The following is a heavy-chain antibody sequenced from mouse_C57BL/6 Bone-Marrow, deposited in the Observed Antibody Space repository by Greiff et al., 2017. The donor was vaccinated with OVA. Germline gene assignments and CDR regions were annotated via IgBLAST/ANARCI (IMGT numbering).Heavy chain of an antibody. V-gene: IGHV3-6*01. Sequence: EVQLVESGPGLVKLSQSLSLTCSVTGYSITSGYYWNWIRQFPGNKLEWLGYISYDGSNNYNPSLKNRISITRDTSKNQFFLKLNSVTTEDTATYYCARDGYYDFAYWGQGTLVTVSA. J-gene: IGHJ3*01. CDR3: ARDGYYDFAY. D-gene: IGHD2-3*01. CDR2: ISYDGSN. CDR1: GYSITSGYY.